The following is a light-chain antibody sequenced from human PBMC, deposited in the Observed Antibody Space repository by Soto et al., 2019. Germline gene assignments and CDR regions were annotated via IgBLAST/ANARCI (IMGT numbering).Light chain of an antibody. CDR2: GAS. J-gene: IGKJ1*01. CDR3: QQYGNSPWT. Sequence: EIVLTQSPGTLSLSPGERATLSCRASQSVSSTYLAWYQQKPGQAPRLLIYGASSRATGIPDRSSGSGSGTDFTLTISRLEPEDFAVYYCQQYGNSPWTFGQGTKVDI. V-gene: IGKV3-20*01. CDR1: QSVSSTY.